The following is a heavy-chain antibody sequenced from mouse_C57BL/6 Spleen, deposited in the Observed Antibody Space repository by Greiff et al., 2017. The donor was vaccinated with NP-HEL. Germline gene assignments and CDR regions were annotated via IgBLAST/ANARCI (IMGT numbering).Heavy chain of an antibody. CDR1: GYTFTSYW. D-gene: IGHD1-1*01. CDR3: ANYGSSSWYFDV. Sequence: QVQLQQPGTEPVKPGASVKLSCKASGYTFTSYWMHWVKQRPGQGLEWIGNINPSNGGTNCNEKFKSKATLTVDKSSSTAYMQLSSLTSEDSAVYYCANYGSSSWYFDVWGTGTTVTVSS. V-gene: IGHV1-53*01. J-gene: IGHJ1*03. CDR2: INPSNGGT.